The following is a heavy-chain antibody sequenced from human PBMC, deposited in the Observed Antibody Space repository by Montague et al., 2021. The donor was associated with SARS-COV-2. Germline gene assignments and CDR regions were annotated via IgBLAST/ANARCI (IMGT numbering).Heavy chain of an antibody. V-gene: IGHV3-23*03. CDR3: AKQYSSRWYPQYFQH. J-gene: IGHJ1*01. Sequence: FLRLSCAASGFTFSSYAMSWVRQAPGKGLERVSVIYSGGSSTYYADSVKGRFTISRDNSKNTLYLQMNSLRAEDTAVYYCAKQYSSRWYPQYFQHWGQGTLVTVSS. CDR1: GFTFSSYA. D-gene: IGHD6-13*01. CDR2: IYSGGSST.